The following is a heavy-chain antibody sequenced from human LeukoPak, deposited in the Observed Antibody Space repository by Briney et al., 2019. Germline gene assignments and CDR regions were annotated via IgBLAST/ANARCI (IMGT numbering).Heavy chain of an antibody. CDR2: INHSGST. CDR3: ARDSVFLVGFDY. D-gene: IGHD1-26*01. J-gene: IGHJ4*02. Sequence: SGTLSLTCAVYGGSFSGYYWSWIRQPPGKGLEWIGEINHSGSTNYNPSLKSRVTISVDTSKNQFSLKLSSVTAADTAVYYCARDSVFLVGFDYWGQGTLVTVSS. V-gene: IGHV4-34*01. CDR1: GGSFSGYY.